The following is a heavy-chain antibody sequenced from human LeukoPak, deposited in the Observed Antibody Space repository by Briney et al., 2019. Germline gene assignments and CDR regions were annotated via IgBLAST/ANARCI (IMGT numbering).Heavy chain of an antibody. D-gene: IGHD2-8*01. CDR1: GDSTSNFY. Sequence: SETLSLTCTVSGDSTSNFYWNWIRQSPGKGLEWIGNIHYSGSSVYNPSLKSRGTISIDTSRRQFFLKLNSVTAADTAVYFCALAPNSNWFDFWGPGILVTVSS. V-gene: IGHV4-59*03. J-gene: IGHJ5*01. CDR3: ALAPNSNWFDF. CDR2: IHYSGSS.